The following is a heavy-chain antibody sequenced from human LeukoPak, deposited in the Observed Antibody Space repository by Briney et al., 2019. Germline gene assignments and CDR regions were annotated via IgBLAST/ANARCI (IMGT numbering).Heavy chain of an antibody. CDR2: IYPGDSDT. CDR1: GYSFTSYW. J-gene: IGHJ4*02. D-gene: IGHD6-19*01. CDR3: ARRSSGWFGGGNYFDY. V-gene: IGHV5-51*01. Sequence: GEPLKISCKGSGYSFTSYWIGWVRQMPGKGLEWMGIIYPGDSDTRYSPSFQGQVTISADKSISTAYLQWSSLKASDTAMYYCARRSSGWFGGGNYFDYWGQGTLVTVSS.